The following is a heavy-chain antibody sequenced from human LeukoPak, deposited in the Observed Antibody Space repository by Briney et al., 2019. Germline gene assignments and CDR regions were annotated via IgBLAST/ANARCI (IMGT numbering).Heavy chain of an antibody. Sequence: GGSLRLSCAAFGFSFSTYSMNWVRQAPGKGVEWVASISSSRSYIYYADSVKGRFTISRDNAKNTLYLQMNSLRAEDTAVHYCARATSYSNYGMDVWGQGTTVTVSS. CDR3: ARATSYSNYGMDV. CDR1: GFSFSTYS. J-gene: IGHJ6*02. CDR2: ISSSRSYI. V-gene: IGHV3-21*01. D-gene: IGHD4-11*01.